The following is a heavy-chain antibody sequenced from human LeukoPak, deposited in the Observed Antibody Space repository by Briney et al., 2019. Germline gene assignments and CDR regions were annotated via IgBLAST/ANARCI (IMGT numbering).Heavy chain of an antibody. J-gene: IGHJ6*03. Sequence: ASVKVSCKASSYTFTSYGINWVRQAPGQGLEWMGCISAYNGNTNYAQKLQGRVTMTTDTSTSTAYMELRSLRSDDTAVYYCARAYDFWSGWANYYYYYMDVWGKGTTVTVSS. V-gene: IGHV1-18*01. CDR2: ISAYNGNT. CDR1: SYTFTSYG. CDR3: ARAYDFWSGWANYYYYYMDV. D-gene: IGHD3-3*01.